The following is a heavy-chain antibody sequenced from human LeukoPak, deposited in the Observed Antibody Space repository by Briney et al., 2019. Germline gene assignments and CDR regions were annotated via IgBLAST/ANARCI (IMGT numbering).Heavy chain of an antibody. CDR1: GDSISSGSYY. Sequence: NASETLSLTCTVSGDSISSGSYYWSWIRQPAGKGLEWIGRIYTSGSTNYNPSLKSRVTISVDTSKNQFSLKLSSVTAADTAVYYCARGGYSTSSHFDYWGQGTLVSVSS. CDR2: IYTSGST. D-gene: IGHD6-6*01. V-gene: IGHV4-61*02. CDR3: ARGGYSTSSHFDY. J-gene: IGHJ4*02.